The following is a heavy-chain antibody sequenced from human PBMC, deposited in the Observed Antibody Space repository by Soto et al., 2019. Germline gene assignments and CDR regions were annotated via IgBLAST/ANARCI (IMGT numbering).Heavy chain of an antibody. V-gene: IGHV3-30-3*01. CDR3: ARDPLKYSYALGYAFDI. CDR2: ISYDGSNK. CDR1: GFTFSSYA. Sequence: QVQLVESGGGVVQPGRSLRLSCAASGFTFSSYAMHWVRQAPGKGLEWVAVISYDGSNKYYADSVKGRFTISRDNSKNTLYLQMNSLRAEDTAVYYCARDPLKYSYALGYAFDIWGQGTMVTVSS. J-gene: IGHJ3*02. D-gene: IGHD5-18*01.